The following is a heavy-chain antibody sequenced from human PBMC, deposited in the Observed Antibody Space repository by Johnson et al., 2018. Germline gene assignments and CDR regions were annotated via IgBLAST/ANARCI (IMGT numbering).Heavy chain of an antibody. CDR3: AKDGYSSSLTQNYYSYYMDV. D-gene: IGHD6-13*01. J-gene: IGHJ6*03. CDR1: GFTFTNYA. Sequence: VQLVESGGGLAQXGGSLRLSCAASGFTFTNYAMSWVRQAPGKGLEWVSTISGSAGSTHYADPVKGRFTMSRENSKNTLSLQMDTLRAEDTALYHCAKDGYSSSLTQNYYSYYMDVWGKGTTVTVSS. V-gene: IGHV3-23*04. CDR2: ISGSAGST.